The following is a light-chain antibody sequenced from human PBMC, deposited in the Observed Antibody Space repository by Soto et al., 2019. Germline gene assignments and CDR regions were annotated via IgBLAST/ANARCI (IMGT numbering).Light chain of an antibody. Sequence: DIVMTQSPDSLAVSLGERAAINCKSSQSVLYSSNNKNHLAWYQQKPGQPPKLLIYWASTRESGVPDRFSGSGSGTDFTLTISSLQAEDVACYYCQQYYSPPYTFGQGTKLE. V-gene: IGKV4-1*01. J-gene: IGKJ2*01. CDR3: QQYYSPPYT. CDR1: QSVLYSSNNKNH. CDR2: WAS.